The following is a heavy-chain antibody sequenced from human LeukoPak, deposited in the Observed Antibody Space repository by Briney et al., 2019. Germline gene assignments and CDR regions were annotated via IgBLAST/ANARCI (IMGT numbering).Heavy chain of an antibody. V-gene: IGHV4-38-2*02. D-gene: IGHD6-19*01. J-gene: IGHJ4*02. Sequence: SETLSLTCTVSGYSISSGYYWGWIRQPPGKGLEWIGSIYHSGSTYYNPSLKSRVTISVDTSKNQFSLKLSSVTAADTAVYYCARTSGWYYFDYWGQGTLSPSPQ. CDR1: GYSISSGYY. CDR2: IYHSGST. CDR3: ARTSGWYYFDY.